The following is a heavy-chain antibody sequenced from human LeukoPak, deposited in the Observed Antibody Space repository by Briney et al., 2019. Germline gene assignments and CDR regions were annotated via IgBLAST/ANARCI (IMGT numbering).Heavy chain of an antibody. J-gene: IGHJ4*02. CDR2: LYSDGNT. CDR1: GFTVITND. CDR3: ARGTFCGGDCYSAGFDS. Sequence: GGSLRLSCAASGFTVITNDMTWVRQAPGKGLEWVSVLYSDGNTKYADSVQGRFTISRDNAKNSVYLQMSSLRVEDTALYYCARGTFCGGDCYSAGFDSWGQGTLVTVSS. D-gene: IGHD2-21*02. V-gene: IGHV3-53*01.